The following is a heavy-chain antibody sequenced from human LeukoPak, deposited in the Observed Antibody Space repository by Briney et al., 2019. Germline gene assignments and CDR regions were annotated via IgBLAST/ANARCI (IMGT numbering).Heavy chain of an antibody. D-gene: IGHD3-3*01. CDR2: IYYSGST. CDR1: GGSIGSYY. J-gene: IGHJ6*03. Sequence: SETLSLTCTVSGGSIGSYYWSWIRQPPGKGLEWIGYIYYSGSTNYNPSLKSRVTISVDTSKNQFSLKLSSVTAADTAVYYCAGGVLDFWSEDYYYYMDVWGKGTTVTVSS. V-gene: IGHV4-59*01. CDR3: AGGVLDFWSEDYYYYMDV.